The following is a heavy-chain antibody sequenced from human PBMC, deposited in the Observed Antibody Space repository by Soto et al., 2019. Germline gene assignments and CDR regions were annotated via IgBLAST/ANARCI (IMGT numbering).Heavy chain of an antibody. J-gene: IGHJ4*02. CDR2: IIPIFGTA. Sequence: GASVKVSCKASGGTFSSYSISWVLQAPGQGLEWMGGIIPIFGTANYAQKFQGRVTITADESTSTAYMELSSLRSEDTAVYYCASSPGSSWYSFDYWGQGTQVTVSS. D-gene: IGHD6-13*01. V-gene: IGHV1-69*13. CDR1: GGTFSSYS. CDR3: ASSPGSSWYSFDY.